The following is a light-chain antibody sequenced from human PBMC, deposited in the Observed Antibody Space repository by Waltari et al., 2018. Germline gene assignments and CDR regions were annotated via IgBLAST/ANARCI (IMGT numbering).Light chain of an antibody. CDR3: ASWGDSLNGMV. V-gene: IGLV1-44*01. Sequence: QTLLTQPPSVSGTPGQTVSIHCSGGNSNIRSNPVTWYQRLPGAAPKLLIFSTAQRPSGVPDRFSGSKSGNSASLTISGLRSEDEADYYCASWGDSLNGMVFGGGTKLTVL. CDR1: NSNIRSNP. J-gene: IGLJ2*01. CDR2: STA.